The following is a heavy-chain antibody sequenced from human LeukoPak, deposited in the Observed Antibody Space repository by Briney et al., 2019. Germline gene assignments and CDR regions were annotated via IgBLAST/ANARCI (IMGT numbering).Heavy chain of an antibody. Sequence: PSETLSLTCTVSGGSISSYYWSWIRQPPGKGLEWIGYIYYSGSTNYNPSLKSRVTISTDTSKSQFSLNLRSVTAEDTGIYYCARGRCRNSGCRPYFDYWGQGTQVTVSS. CDR3: ARGRCRNSGCRPYFDY. CDR2: IYYSGST. D-gene: IGHD3-22*01. V-gene: IGHV4-59*01. J-gene: IGHJ4*02. CDR1: GGSISSYY.